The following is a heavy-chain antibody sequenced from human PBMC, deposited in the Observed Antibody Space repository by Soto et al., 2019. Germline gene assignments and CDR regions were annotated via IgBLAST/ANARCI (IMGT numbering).Heavy chain of an antibody. CDR1: GYTFTSYD. CDR2: MNPNSGNT. D-gene: IGHD3-9*01. J-gene: IGHJ6*03. CDR3: ARQRTGYYYYYYYYMDV. V-gene: IGHV1-8*01. Sequence: ASVKVSCKASGYTFTSYDIDWVRQATGQGLEWMGWMNPNSGNTGYAQKFQGRVTMTRNTSISTAYMELSSLRSEDTAVYYCARQRTGYYYYYYYYMDVWGKGTTVTVSS.